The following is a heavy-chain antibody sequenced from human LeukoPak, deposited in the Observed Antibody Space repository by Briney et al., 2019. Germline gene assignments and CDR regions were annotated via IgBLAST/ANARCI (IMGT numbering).Heavy chain of an antibody. CDR1: GFTFSIYW. J-gene: IGHJ4*02. CDR2: IKEDGSEK. CDR3: ASGRGGSY. Sequence: PGGSLRLSCAASGFTFSIYWMTWVRQAPGKGLEWVANIKEDGSEKYYVDSVKGRFTISRDNAKTSLYLQMNSLRTEDTAVYYCASGRGGSYWGQGTLATVSS. D-gene: IGHD1-26*01. V-gene: IGHV3-7*01.